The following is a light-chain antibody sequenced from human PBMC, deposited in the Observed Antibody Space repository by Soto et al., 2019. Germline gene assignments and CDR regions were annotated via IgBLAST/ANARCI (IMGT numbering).Light chain of an antibody. CDR3: EQLNSYPRGT. V-gene: IGKV1-9*01. CDR1: QGISSY. CDR2: AAS. J-gene: IGKJ1*01. Sequence: DIQLTQSPSFLSASVGDRVTITCRASQGISSYLAWYQQKPGKAPKLLIYAASTLHSGVPSSFSGSGSGTEFTLTISGLQPEDFATYYCEQLNSYPRGTFGQGTKVEIK.